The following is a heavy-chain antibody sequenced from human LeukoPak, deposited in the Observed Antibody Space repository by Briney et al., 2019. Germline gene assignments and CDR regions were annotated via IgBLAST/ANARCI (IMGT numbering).Heavy chain of an antibody. D-gene: IGHD4-17*01. J-gene: IGHJ4*02. CDR3: ARQAVTTGWYFDY. CDR2: FNPSDGRA. V-gene: IGHV1-46*01. CDR1: GYTFTSYY. Sequence: ASVKVSCKASGYTFTSYYLHWVRQAPGQGLEWMGIFNPSDGRATYTQKFQGRVTVTRDTSTSTVYTDLSSLRSDDTAIYYCARQAVTTGWYFDYWGQGTLVAVSS.